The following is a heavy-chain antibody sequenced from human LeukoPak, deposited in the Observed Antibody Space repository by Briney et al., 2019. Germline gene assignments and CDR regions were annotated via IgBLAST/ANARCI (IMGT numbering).Heavy chain of an antibody. V-gene: IGHV4-59*12. Sequence: KASETLSLTCNVSGGSISRYYWNWIRQSPGKGLEWIGYISNSGSTYYNPSLKSRVTISEDTSKNQFSLKVNSVTAADTAVYYCARRYCSGGSCYSERGAFDIWGKGTTVTVSS. D-gene: IGHD2-15*01. J-gene: IGHJ6*04. CDR1: GGSISRYY. CDR2: ISNSGST. CDR3: ARRYCSGGSCYSERGAFDI.